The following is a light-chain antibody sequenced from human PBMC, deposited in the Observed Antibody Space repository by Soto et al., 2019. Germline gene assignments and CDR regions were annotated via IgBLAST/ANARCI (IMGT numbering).Light chain of an antibody. J-gene: IGKJ1*01. CDR2: GAA. Sequence: EVVLTQSPGTLSLSPGEGATLSCRASQIVISNHLAWYQQKLGQPPRLLISGAATRETGIPDRFSGSGSGTDFTLTISRLEPEDFAVYYCQQHGNSTRTFGQGTKVDIK. CDR3: QQHGNSTRT. CDR1: QIVISNH. V-gene: IGKV3-20*01.